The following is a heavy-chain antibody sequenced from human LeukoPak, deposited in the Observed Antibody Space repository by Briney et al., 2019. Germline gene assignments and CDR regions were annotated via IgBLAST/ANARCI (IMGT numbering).Heavy chain of an antibody. CDR3: ARGYCSSTSCYVFWFDP. CDR1: GGSFSGYY. CDR2: INHSGST. V-gene: IGHV4-34*01. J-gene: IGHJ5*02. D-gene: IGHD2-2*01. Sequence: SETLSLTCAVYGGSFSGYYWSWIRQPPGKGLEWIGEINHSGSTNYNPSLKSRVTISVDTSKNQFSLKLSSVTAADAAVYYCARGYCSSTSCYVFWFDPWGQGTLVTVSS.